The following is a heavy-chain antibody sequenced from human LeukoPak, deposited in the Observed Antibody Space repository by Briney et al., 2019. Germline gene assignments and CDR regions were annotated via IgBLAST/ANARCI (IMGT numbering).Heavy chain of an antibody. J-gene: IGHJ4*02. D-gene: IGHD3-10*01. V-gene: IGHV4-39*07. Sequence: SETLSLTCTVSGGSISSSSYYWGWIRQPPGKGLEWIGSIYYSGSTYYNPSLKSRVTISVDTSKNQFSLKLSSVTAADTAVYYCARGVWFGEYEFDYWGQGTLVTVSS. CDR1: GGSISSSSYY. CDR2: IYYSGST. CDR3: ARGVWFGEYEFDY.